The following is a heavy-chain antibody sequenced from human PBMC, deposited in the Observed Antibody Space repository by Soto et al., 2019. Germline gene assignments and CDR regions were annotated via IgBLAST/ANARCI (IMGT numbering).Heavy chain of an antibody. CDR3: VRVRVGSIPLNYDMDV. V-gene: IGHV1-69*01. D-gene: IGHD1-26*01. J-gene: IGHJ6*02. CDR1: GDTLSRHG. Sequence: QEQLVQSGPEVQKPGSSVKVSCKASGDTLSRHGISWVRQAPGQGLEWMGGIIPIFRITNYAQKFQGRLMITADESTRTAYMGLSRLVSDDSAVYFCVRVRVGSIPLNYDMDVWGQGTTVTVS. CDR2: IIPIFRIT.